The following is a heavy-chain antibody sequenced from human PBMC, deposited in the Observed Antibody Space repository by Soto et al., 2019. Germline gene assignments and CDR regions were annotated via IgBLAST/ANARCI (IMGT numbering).Heavy chain of an antibody. CDR2: ISGSGGST. CDR1: RFTVSGYA. J-gene: IGHJ6*02. CDR3: AKDLTPMSMAAYYYYGMDV. D-gene: IGHD3-10*01. V-gene: IGHV3-23*01. Sequence: GRSLRLSFAASRFTVSGYAISSARTAPGTCLECASDISGSGGSTYYADSVKGRFTISRDNSKNTLYLQMNSLRAEDTAVYYCAKDLTPMSMAAYYYYGMDVWGQGTTVNVSS.